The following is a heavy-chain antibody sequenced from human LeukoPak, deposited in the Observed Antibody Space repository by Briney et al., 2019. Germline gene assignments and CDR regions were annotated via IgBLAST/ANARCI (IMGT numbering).Heavy chain of an antibody. CDR1: GFTFSSYG. D-gene: IGHD6-13*01. V-gene: IGHV3-33*01. CDR3: ARTGYSSSWEDFDY. J-gene: IGHJ4*02. Sequence: PGGSLRLSCAASGFTFSSYGMHWVRQAPGKGLEWVAVIWYDGSNKYYADSVKGRFTISRDNSKNTLYLQMNSLRAEDTAVYYCARTGYSSSWEDFDYWGQGTLVTVSS. CDR2: IWYDGSNK.